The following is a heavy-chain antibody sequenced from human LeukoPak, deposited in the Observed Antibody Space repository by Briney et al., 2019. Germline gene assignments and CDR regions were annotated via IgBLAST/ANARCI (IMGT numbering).Heavy chain of an antibody. CDR2: IYHSGST. J-gene: IGHJ4*02. D-gene: IGHD3-10*01. CDR1: GGSISSYY. V-gene: IGHV4-38-2*02. CDR3: ARDPYYYGSGSPYDY. Sequence: PSETLFLTCTVSGGSISSYYWSWIRQPPGKGLEWIGSIYHSGSTYYNPSLKSRVTISVDTSKNQFSLKLSSVTAADTAVYYCARDPYYYGSGSPYDYWGQGTLVTVSS.